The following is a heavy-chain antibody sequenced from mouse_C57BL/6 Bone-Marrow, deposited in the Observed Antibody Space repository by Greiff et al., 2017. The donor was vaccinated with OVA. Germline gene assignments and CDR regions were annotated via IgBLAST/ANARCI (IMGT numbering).Heavy chain of an antibody. V-gene: IGHV14-4*01. CDR1: GFNFKDDY. D-gene: IGHD2-2*01. Sequence: EVKLQESGAELVRPGASVKLSCTASGFNFKDDYMHWVKQRPEQGLEWIGWIDPENGDTEYASKFPGKATITADTSSNTAYLQLSSLTAEDTAVYYCATGVTVGYCAMDYWGQGTTVTVSS. CDR2: IDPENGDT. J-gene: IGHJ4*01. CDR3: ATGVTVGYCAMDY.